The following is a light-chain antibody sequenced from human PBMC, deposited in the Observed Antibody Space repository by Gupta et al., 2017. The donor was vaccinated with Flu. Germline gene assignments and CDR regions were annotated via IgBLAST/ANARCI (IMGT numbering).Light chain of an antibody. Sequence: GTLSLSPGERATLSCRASQSVSSSYLAWYQQKPGQAPRLLIYGASSRATGIPDRFSGSGSGTDFTLTISRLEPEDFAVYYCQQYHSSPFTFGPGTKVDIK. CDR3: QQYHSSPFT. CDR1: QSVSSSY. V-gene: IGKV3-20*01. CDR2: GAS. J-gene: IGKJ3*01.